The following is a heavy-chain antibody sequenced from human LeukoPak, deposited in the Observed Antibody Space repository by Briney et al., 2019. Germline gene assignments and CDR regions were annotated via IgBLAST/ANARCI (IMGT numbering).Heavy chain of an antibody. Sequence: GGSLRLSCAASGLTFSDYYMTWIRQAPGKGLEWVSYISSSGTTIYYADSVKGRFTISRDNAKNSLYLQMNSLRAEDTAVYYCARVGTSGDFDYWGQGTLVTVSS. CDR1: GLTFSDYY. CDR2: ISSSGTTI. CDR3: ARVGTSGDFDY. J-gene: IGHJ4*02. V-gene: IGHV3-11*04. D-gene: IGHD7-27*01.